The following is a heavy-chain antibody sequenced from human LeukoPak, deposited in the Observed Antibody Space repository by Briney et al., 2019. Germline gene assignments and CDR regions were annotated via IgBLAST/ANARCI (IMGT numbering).Heavy chain of an antibody. Sequence: SETLSLTCAVYVGSFSGYYWSWIRQPPGKGLEWIGRIYTSGSTNYNPSLKSRVTMSVDTSKNQFSLKLSSVTAADTAVYYCARDYDSSGYYSRSQFDPWGQGTLVTVSS. V-gene: IGHV4-59*10. J-gene: IGHJ5*02. D-gene: IGHD3-22*01. CDR2: IYTSGST. CDR3: ARDYDSSGYYSRSQFDP. CDR1: VGSFSGYY.